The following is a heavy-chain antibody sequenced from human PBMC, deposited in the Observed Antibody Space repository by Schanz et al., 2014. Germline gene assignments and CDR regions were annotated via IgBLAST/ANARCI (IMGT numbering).Heavy chain of an antibody. D-gene: IGHD2-2*01. CDR1: GFSVGNKY. CDR3: ARAGYDADNWFDP. V-gene: IGHV3-48*01. CDR2: MNESHSTI. J-gene: IGHJ5*02. Sequence: EVQLVESGGGLVQPGGSLRLSCAASGFSVGNKYMNWVRQAPGKGLEWVSAMNESHSTIYYADSVRGRFTISRDNAENSLFLQMNSLRAEDTAVYYCARAGYDADNWFDPWGQGTLVTVSS.